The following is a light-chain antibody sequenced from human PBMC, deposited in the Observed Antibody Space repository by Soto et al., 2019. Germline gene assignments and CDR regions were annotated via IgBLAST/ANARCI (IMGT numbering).Light chain of an antibody. J-gene: IGKJ1*01. CDR3: QERTSWPPWT. V-gene: IGKV3-11*01. Sequence: EIVLTQSPATLSLSPGGRATLSCRASQSVSLSLAWYQQKPAQAPRLLIYDASKRAPGIPARFSGSGSGTDFTLSISSLEPEDFAVYYCQERTSWPPWTFGQGTKVELK. CDR2: DAS. CDR1: QSVSLS.